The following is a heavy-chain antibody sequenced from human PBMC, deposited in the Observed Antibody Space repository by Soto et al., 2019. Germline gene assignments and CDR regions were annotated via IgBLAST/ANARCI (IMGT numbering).Heavy chain of an antibody. V-gene: IGHV3-48*01. CDR1: GFTFSSYX. CDR3: AKEGRAAAGTDWFDP. D-gene: IGHD6-13*01. Sequence: GGSLRLSCVASGFTFSSYXMNWVRQAPGKGLEWVSYISSSSGTIYYADSVKGRFTISRDNAKNSLYLQMNSLRAEDTAVYYCAKEGRAAAGTDWFDPWGQGTLVTVSS. J-gene: IGHJ5*02. CDR2: ISSSSGTI.